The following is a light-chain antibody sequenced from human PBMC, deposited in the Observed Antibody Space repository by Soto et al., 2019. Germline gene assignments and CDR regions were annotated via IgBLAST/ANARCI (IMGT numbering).Light chain of an antibody. CDR1: QSITNW. V-gene: IGKV1-5*03. CDR2: EPS. CDR3: QPYQRYWT. J-gene: IGKJ1*01. Sequence: ITLFTSSGSARVVGGVGVTIRASQSITNWLAWYQLKPGKAPKLLIHEPSNLHIGVSSRFPGSGSGTDFSFTATCLLPEDCATYYCQPYQRYWTLGQGTRVDIK.